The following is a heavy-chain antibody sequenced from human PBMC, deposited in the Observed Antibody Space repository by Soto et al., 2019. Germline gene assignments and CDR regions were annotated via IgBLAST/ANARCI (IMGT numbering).Heavy chain of an antibody. CDR2: INHSGST. CDR3: ATYSGSYYWFDP. V-gene: IGHV4-34*01. J-gene: IGHJ5*02. Sequence: SETLSLTCAVYGGSFSGYYWSWIRQPPGKGLEWIGEINHSGSTNYNPSLKSRVTISVETSKNHFSLKLISVTAADTAVYYCATYSGSYYWFDPWGQGTLVTVSS. D-gene: IGHD1-26*01. CDR1: GGSFSGYY.